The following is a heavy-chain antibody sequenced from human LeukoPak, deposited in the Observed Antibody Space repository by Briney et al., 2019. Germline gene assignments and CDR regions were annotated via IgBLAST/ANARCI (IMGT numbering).Heavy chain of an antibody. CDR3: ARDSGSYSPGYDAFDI. CDR1: GGSFSGYY. D-gene: IGHD1-26*01. V-gene: IGHV4-34*01. CDR2: VNHSGST. J-gene: IGHJ3*02. Sequence: SETLSLTCAVYGGSFSGYYWGWIRQPPGKGLEWIGEVNHSGSTNYNPSLKSRVTISVDTSKNQFSLKLSSVTAADTAVYYCARDSGSYSPGYDAFDIWGQGTMVTVSS.